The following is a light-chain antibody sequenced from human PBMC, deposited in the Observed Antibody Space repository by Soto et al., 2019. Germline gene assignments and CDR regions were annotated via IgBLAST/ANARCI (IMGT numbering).Light chain of an antibody. CDR3: IQDYKYPLT. Sequence: AIQMTQSPSSLSASVGDRVTITCRASQGIRSELGWYQQKPGKAPNLLIYTASTLQSEVPSRFRGSGSGTDFTLIISSLQPEDFATYYYIQDYKYPLTFGGGTKVDIK. CDR2: TAS. CDR1: QGIRSE. V-gene: IGKV1-6*01. J-gene: IGKJ4*01.